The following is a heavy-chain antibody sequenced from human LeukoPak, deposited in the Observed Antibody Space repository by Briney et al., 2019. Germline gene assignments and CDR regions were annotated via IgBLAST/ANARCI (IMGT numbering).Heavy chain of an antibody. Sequence: GGSLRLSCAASGFTFSSYSMNWVRQAPGKGLEWVSSISSSISYIYYADSVKGRFTISRDNAKNSLYLQMNSLRAEDTAVYYCARDPPYCSGGSCYIDYWGQGTLVTVSS. J-gene: IGHJ4*02. CDR3: ARDPPYCSGGSCYIDY. CDR1: GFTFSSYS. V-gene: IGHV3-21*01. D-gene: IGHD2-15*01. CDR2: ISSSISYI.